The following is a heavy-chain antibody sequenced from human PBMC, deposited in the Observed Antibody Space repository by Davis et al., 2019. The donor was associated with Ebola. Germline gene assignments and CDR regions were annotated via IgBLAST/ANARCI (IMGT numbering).Heavy chain of an antibody. V-gene: IGHV1-69*13. Sequence: SVKVSCKASGGTFSSYAISWVRQAPGQGLEWMGGIIPIFGTANYAQKFQGRVTITADESTSTAYMELSSLRSEDTAVYYCARDSRRVYYDSSGYYSDAFDIWGQGTMVTVSS. CDR2: IIPIFGTA. J-gene: IGHJ3*02. CDR3: ARDSRRVYYDSSGYYSDAFDI. CDR1: GGTFSSYA. D-gene: IGHD3-22*01.